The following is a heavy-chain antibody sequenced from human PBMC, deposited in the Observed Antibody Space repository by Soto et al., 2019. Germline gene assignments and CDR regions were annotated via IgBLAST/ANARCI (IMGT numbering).Heavy chain of an antibody. CDR1: GDTFTSYC. CDR2: ISAYNGNT. V-gene: IGHV1-18*01. D-gene: IGHD3-3*01. CDR3: ARWTPYDFWSGYYIGFDY. Sequence: VSVKVCCKAPGDTFTSYCISWVRQAPGKGLEWMGWISAYNGNTNYAQKLQGRVTMTTDTSTSTAYMELRSLRSDDTAVYYCARWTPYDFWSGYYIGFDYWGQGTLVTVSS. J-gene: IGHJ4*02.